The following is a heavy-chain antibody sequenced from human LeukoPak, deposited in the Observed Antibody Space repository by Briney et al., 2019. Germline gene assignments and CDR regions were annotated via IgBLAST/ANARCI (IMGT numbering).Heavy chain of an antibody. J-gene: IGHJ4*02. CDR2: TYESGSS. Sequence: SETRSLTCAVSGGSMRNYYWSWIRQPPGKGLEWIGYTYESGSSRYNPSLRSRVSISIDTSKNQFSLNLSSVTAADTAVYYCARGWASSWYYDFWGQGTLVTVSS. V-gene: IGHV4-59*01. CDR1: GGSMRNYY. D-gene: IGHD2-2*01. CDR3: ARGWASSWYYDF.